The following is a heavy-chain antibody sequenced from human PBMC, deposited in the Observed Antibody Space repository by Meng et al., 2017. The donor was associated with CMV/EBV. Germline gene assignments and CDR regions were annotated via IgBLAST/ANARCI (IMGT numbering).Heavy chain of an antibody. CDR3: ARVRRAIAYYGMDV. D-gene: IGHD2-2*02. J-gene: IGHJ6*02. V-gene: IGHV1-8*01. Sequence: ASVKVSCKASGYTFTSYDINWVRQATGQGLEWMGWMNPNSGNTGYAQKFQGRVTMTRNTSISTAYMELSSLRSEDTAVYYCARVRRAIAYYGMDVWGQGTTVTVSS. CDR1: GYTFTSYD. CDR2: MNPNSGNT.